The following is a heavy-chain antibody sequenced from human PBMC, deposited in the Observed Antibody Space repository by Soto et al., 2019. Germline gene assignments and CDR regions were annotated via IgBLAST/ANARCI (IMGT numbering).Heavy chain of an antibody. CDR2: INHNSGDT. CDR3: ARGFYYDSGYWAAFDI. CDR1: GYTFTGYY. D-gene: IGHD3-22*01. J-gene: IGHJ3*02. Sequence: ASVKVSCKASGYTFTGYYMHWVRQARGQGLEWMGWINHNSGDTNYAQKFQGRVIMTRDTSISTAYMELSGLRSDDTAVYYCARGFYYDSGYWAAFDIWGQGTMVTVSS. V-gene: IGHV1-2*02.